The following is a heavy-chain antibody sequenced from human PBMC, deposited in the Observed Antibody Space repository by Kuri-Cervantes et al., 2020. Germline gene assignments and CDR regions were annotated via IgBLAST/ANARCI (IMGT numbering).Heavy chain of an antibody. J-gene: IGHJ4*02. Sequence: SVKVSCKASGGTFSSYAISWVRQAPGQGLEWMGGIIPIFGTANYAQKFQGRVTITADESTSTAYMELSSLRSEDMAVYYCARDQEGAWIQLVYWGQGTLVTVSS. V-gene: IGHV1-69*13. CDR1: GGTFSSYA. CDR2: IIPIFGTA. CDR3: ARDQEGAWIQLVY. D-gene: IGHD5-18*01.